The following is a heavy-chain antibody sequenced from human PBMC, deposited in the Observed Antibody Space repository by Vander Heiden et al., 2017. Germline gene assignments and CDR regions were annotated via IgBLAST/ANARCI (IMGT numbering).Heavy chain of an antibody. V-gene: IGHV3-74*01. CDR2: INTEGSIT. D-gene: IGHD6-6*01. J-gene: IGHJ6*02. CDR3: GSPRITARGSFCDV. Sequence: EVQLVESGGGLVQPGGSLRLSCVASGFSLSNYWMHWVRQAPGKGLVWVSRINTEGSITTYADSVKGRFTISRDNAKNTLYLQMNSLRADDTAVYYCGSPRITARGSFCDVWGQGTTVTVSS. CDR1: GFSLSNYW.